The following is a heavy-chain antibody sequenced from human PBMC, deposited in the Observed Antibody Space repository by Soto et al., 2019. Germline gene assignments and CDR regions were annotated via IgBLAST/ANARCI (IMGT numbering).Heavy chain of an antibody. J-gene: IGHJ6*02. CDR3: ARGWYYYGSGSYYNVRTYYYGMDV. Sequence: PSETLSLTCAVYGGSFSGYYWSWIRQPPGKGLEWIGEVNHSGSTNYNPSLKSRVTISVDTSKNQFSLKLSSVTAADTAVYYCARGWYYYGSGSYYNVRTYYYGMDVWGQGTTVTVS. CDR1: GGSFSGYY. D-gene: IGHD3-10*01. CDR2: VNHSGST. V-gene: IGHV4-34*01.